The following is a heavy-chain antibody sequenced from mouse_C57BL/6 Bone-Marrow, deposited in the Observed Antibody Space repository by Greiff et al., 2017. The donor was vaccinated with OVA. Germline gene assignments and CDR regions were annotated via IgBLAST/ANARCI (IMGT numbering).Heavy chain of an antibody. D-gene: IGHD2-3*01. CDR1: GYTFTSYW. CDR3: ALIYDGYYYYAMDY. Sequence: QVQLQQPGAELVKPGASVKMSCKASGYTFTSYWITWVKQRPGQGLEWIGDIYPGSGSTNYNEKFKSKATLTVDTASSTAYMQLSSLTSEDSAVYDCALIYDGYYYYAMDYWGQGTSVTVSS. CDR2: IYPGSGST. V-gene: IGHV1-55*01. J-gene: IGHJ4*01.